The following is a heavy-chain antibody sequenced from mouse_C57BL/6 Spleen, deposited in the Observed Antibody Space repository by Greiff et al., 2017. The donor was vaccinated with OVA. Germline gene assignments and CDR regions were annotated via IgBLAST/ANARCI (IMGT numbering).Heavy chain of an antibody. CDR3: ARDYVGYFDV. V-gene: IGHV1-82*01. Sequence: QVQLKESGPELVKPGASVKISCKASGYAFSSSWMNWVKQRPGKGLEWIGRIYPGDGDTNYNGKFKGKATLTADKSSSTAYMQLSSLTSEDSAVYFCARDYVGYFDVWGTGTTVTVSS. CDR2: IYPGDGDT. J-gene: IGHJ1*03. CDR1: GYAFSSSW. D-gene: IGHD1-1*01.